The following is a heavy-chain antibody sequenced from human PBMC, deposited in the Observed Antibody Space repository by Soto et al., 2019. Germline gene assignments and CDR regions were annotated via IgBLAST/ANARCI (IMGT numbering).Heavy chain of an antibody. J-gene: IGHJ6*04. CDR1: GFTFSSYS. Sequence: PGGSLRLSCAASGFTFSSYSMNWVRQAPGKGLEWVSYISSSSSTIYYVDSVKGRFTISRDNAKNSLYLQMNSLRAEDTAVYYSASFYYNSIGYLPPPYYYYYGMDVWGKGTTVTVSS. CDR3: ASFYYNSIGYLPPPYYYYYGMDV. D-gene: IGHD3-22*01. CDR2: ISSSSSTI. V-gene: IGHV3-48*04.